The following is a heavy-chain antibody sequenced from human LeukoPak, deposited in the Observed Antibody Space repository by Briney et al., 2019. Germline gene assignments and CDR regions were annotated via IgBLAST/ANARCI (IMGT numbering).Heavy chain of an antibody. V-gene: IGHV3-23*01. CDR3: ARDRPTGSYYSIDY. CDR2: ISGSGGST. J-gene: IGHJ4*02. CDR1: GFTFSSYA. D-gene: IGHD1-26*01. Sequence: GGSLRLSCAASGFTFSSYAMSWVRQAPGKGLEWVSAISGSGGSTYYADSVKGRFTISRDNSKNTLYLQMNSLRVEDTAIYYCARDRPTGSYYSIDYWGQGTLATVSS.